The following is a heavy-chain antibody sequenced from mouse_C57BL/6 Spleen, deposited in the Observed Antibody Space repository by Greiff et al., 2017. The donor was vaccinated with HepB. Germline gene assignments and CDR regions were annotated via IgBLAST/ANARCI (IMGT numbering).Heavy chain of an antibody. J-gene: IGHJ2*01. CDR1: GFSFNTYA. D-gene: IGHD1-1*01. Sequence: EVKLMESGGGLVQPKGSLKLSCAASGFSFNTYAMNWVRQAPGKGLEWVARIRSKSNNYATYYADSVKDRFTISRDDSESMLYLQMNNLKTEDTAMYYCVRHRTTGDYFDYWGQGTTLTVSS. V-gene: IGHV10-1*01. CDR2: IRSKSNNYAT. CDR3: VRHRTTGDYFDY.